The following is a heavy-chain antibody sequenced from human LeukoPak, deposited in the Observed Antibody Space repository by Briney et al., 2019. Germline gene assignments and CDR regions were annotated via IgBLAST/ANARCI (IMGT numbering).Heavy chain of an antibody. J-gene: IGHJ5*02. CDR3: AKDTVRGVILPHNWFDP. CDR1: GFTFSSYG. Sequence: GGSLRLSCAASGFTFSSYGMHWVRQAPGKGLEWVAFIRYDGSNKYYADSVKGRFTISRDNSKNTLYLQMNSLRAEDTAVYYCAKDTVRGVILPHNWFDPWGQGTLVTVSS. D-gene: IGHD3-10*01. V-gene: IGHV3-30*02. CDR2: IRYDGSNK.